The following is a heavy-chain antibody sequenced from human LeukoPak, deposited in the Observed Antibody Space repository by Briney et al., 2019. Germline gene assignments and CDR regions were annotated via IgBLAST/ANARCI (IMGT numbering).Heavy chain of an antibody. V-gene: IGHV4-39*01. D-gene: IGHD4-17*01. CDR3: AATVTTRDYYYYMDV. J-gene: IGHJ6*03. Sequence: PSETLSLTCTVSGGSISSSSYYWGWIRQPPGKGLEWIGSIYYSGSTYYNPFLKSRVTISVDTSKDQFSLKLSSVTAADTAVYYCAATVTTRDYYYYMDVWGKGTTVTVSS. CDR2: IYYSGST. CDR1: GGSISSSSYY.